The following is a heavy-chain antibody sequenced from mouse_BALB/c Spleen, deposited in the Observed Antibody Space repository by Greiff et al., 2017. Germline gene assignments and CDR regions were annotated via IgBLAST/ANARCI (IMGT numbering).Heavy chain of an antibody. Sequence: ESGPGLVKPSQSLSLTCSVTGYSITSGYYWNWIRQFPGNKLEWMGYISYDGSNNYNPSLKNRISITRDTSKNQFFLKLNSVTTEDTATYYCARAPWGYFDYWGQGTTLTVSS. J-gene: IGHJ2*01. CDR1: GYSITSGYY. CDR3: ARAPWGYFDY. CDR2: ISYDGSN. V-gene: IGHV3-6*02.